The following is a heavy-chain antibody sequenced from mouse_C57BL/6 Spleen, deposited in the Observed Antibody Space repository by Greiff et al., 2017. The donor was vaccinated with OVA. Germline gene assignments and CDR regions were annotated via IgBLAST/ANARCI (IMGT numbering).Heavy chain of an antibody. D-gene: IGHD1-1*02. V-gene: IGHV1-72*01. CDR1: GYTFTSYW. CDR3: ASDGGYYVDY. CDR2: IDPYSGGT. J-gene: IGHJ2*01. Sequence: QVQLQQSGAELVKPGASVKLSCKASGYTFTSYWMHWVKQRPGRGLEWIGRIDPYSGGTKYNEKFKSKATLTVDKPSSTAYMQLSSLTSEDSAVYYCASDGGYYVDYWGQGTTLTVSS.